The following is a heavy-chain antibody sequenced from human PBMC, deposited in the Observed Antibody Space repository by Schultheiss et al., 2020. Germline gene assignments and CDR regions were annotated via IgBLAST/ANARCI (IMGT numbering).Heavy chain of an antibody. Sequence: SQTLSLTCTVSGGSISSSSYYWGWIRQPPGKGLEWIGSIYYSGSTYYNPSLKSRVTISVDTSKNQFSLKLSSVTAADTAVYYCARRLVRYGMDVWGQGTTVTVSS. CDR3: ARRLVRYGMDV. CDR1: GGSISSSSYY. J-gene: IGHJ6*02. V-gene: IGHV4-39*01. D-gene: IGHD2-21*01. CDR2: IYYSGST.